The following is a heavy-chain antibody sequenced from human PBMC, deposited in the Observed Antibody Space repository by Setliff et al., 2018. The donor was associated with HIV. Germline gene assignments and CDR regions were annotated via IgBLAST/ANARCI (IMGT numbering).Heavy chain of an antibody. CDR3: ARQDTAMVTGFDY. CDR2: IDPSDSYT. J-gene: IGHJ4*02. V-gene: IGHV5-10-1*01. Sequence: LGESLKISCKGSGYSFTSYWISWVRQMPGKGLEWMGRIDPSDSYTNYSPSFQGHVTISADKSISTAYLQWSSLKASDTAMYYCARQDTAMVTGFDYWGQGTLVTVSS. D-gene: IGHD5-18*01. CDR1: GYSFTSYW.